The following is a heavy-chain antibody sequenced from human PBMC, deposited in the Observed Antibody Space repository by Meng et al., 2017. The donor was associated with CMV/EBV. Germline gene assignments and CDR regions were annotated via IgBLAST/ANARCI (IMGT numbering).Heavy chain of an antibody. V-gene: IGHV3-21*01. J-gene: IGHJ4*02. CDR3: ARDRYDILTGYYFDY. CDR2: ISSISSYI. Sequence: ELQLVVSGGGLVNPGGSPSLPCSASGLTFSSYCITWVRQAPGKGLEWVSSISSISSYIYYADSVKGRFTISRDNAKNSLYLQMNSLRSEDTAVYYCARDRYDILTGYYFDYWGQGTLVTVSS. CDR1: GLTFSSYC. D-gene: IGHD3-9*01.